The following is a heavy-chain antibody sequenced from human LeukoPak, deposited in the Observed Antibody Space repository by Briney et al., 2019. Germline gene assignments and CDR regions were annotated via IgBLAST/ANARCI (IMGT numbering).Heavy chain of an antibody. J-gene: IGHJ6*02. CDR1: GFIFSSYA. V-gene: IGHV3-30*04. D-gene: IGHD5-18*01. Sequence: GGSLRLSCAASGFIFSSYAIHWVRQAPGKGLEWVTVISYDGRNRYYADSVKGRFTISRDNSKNTLYLQMNSLRAEDTALYYCARDQRVDTALFYNYFYGMDVWGQGTTVTVSS. CDR2: ISYDGRNR. CDR3: ARDQRVDTALFYNYFYGMDV.